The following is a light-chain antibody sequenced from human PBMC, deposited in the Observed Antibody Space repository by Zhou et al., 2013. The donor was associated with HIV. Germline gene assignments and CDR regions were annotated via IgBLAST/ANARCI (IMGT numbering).Light chain of an antibody. Sequence: IVMTQSPLSLSVTPGEPASISCRSNQSLLYYNGHNYLEWYLQRPGQTPQLLIYVGSTRATGVPDRFRGDGTGTDFTLIISRVGAEDAGIYYCMQPLQTPWTFGQGTKWKSN. J-gene: IGKJ1*01. CDR3: MQPLQTPWT. CDR1: QSLLYYNGHNY. V-gene: IGKV2-28*01. CDR2: VGS.